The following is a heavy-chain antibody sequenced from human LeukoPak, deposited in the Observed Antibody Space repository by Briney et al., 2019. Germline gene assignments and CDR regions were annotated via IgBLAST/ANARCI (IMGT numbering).Heavy chain of an antibody. Sequence: PGGSLRLSCAASGFTFSSYAMHWVRQAPGKGLEYVSAISSNGGSTYYANSVKGRFTISRDNSKNTLYLQMNSLRAEDTAVYYCAKPPGLRRLDPWGQGTLVTVSS. CDR1: GFTFSSYA. CDR2: ISSNGGST. J-gene: IGHJ5*02. CDR3: AKPPGLRRLDP. V-gene: IGHV3-64*04. D-gene: IGHD5-12*01.